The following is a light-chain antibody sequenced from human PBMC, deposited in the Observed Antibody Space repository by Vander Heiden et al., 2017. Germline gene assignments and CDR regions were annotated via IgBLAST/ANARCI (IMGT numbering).Light chain of an antibody. Sequence: EIVMTQSPATLSVSAGDRATISCRASQSVRSNLAWYQQKPSKAPRLLIYGASTSTTGIPATFSVSGSGTEFTLTLSSLQSEDFAFYYCQCYNNYPPLYTFGQGTKLEIK. CDR1: QSVRSN. CDR2: GAS. V-gene: IGKV3-15*01. J-gene: IGKJ2*01. CDR3: QCYNNYPPLYT.